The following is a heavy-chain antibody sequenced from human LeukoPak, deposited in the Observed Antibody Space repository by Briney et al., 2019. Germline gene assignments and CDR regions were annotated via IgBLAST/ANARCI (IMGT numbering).Heavy chain of an antibody. CDR1: GGSISSSSYY. CDR2: IYYSGST. J-gene: IGHJ4*02. D-gene: IGHD7-27*01. Sequence: SETLSLTCTVSGGSISSSSYYWGWIRQPPGKGLEWIGSIYYSGSTYYNPSLKSRVTISVDTSKNQFSLKLSSVTAADTAVYYCARGSPELGDPYWGQGTLVTVSS. CDR3: ARGSPELGDPY. V-gene: IGHV4-39*07.